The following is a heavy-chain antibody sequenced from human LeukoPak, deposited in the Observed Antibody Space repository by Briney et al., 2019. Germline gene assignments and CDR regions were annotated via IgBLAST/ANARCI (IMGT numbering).Heavy chain of an antibody. CDR3: ARRPGWHFDF. Sequence: PGGSLRLSCAASGFTFDDYGMSWVRQAPGKGLEWVSDINWNGASTGYADSVKGRFTISRDSDKNSLYLQMNSLRAEDTALYYCARRPGWHFDFWGQGTLVTVSS. V-gene: IGHV3-20*04. CDR2: INWNGAST. D-gene: IGHD6-19*01. CDR1: GFTFDDYG. J-gene: IGHJ4*02.